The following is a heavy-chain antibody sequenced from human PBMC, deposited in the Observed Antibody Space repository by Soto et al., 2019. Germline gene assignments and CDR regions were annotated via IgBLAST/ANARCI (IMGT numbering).Heavy chain of an antibody. Sequence: QVQLVQSGAEVKKPGASVKVSCKASGYTFTSYDINWVRQATGQGLEWMGWMNPNSGNTGYAQKSQSRVTMTRNTSICTAYMELSSLRSEDTAVYYCAGGPLWVGEGGWFAPWGQGTLVTVSS. CDR2: MNPNSGNT. CDR1: GYTFTSYD. D-gene: IGHD3-10*01. J-gene: IGHJ5*02. V-gene: IGHV1-8*01. CDR3: AGGPLWVGEGGWFAP.